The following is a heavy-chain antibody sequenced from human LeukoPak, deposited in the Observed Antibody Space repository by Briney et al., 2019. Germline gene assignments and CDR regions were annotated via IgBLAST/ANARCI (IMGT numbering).Heavy chain of an antibody. CDR1: GFTFDDYA. J-gene: IGHJ3*02. D-gene: IGHD6-6*01. Sequence: GGSLRLSCAASGFTFDDYAMHWVRQAPGKGLEWVSGISWNSGSIGYADSVKGRFTISRDNAKNSLYLQMNSLRAEDTAVYYCAKAPIKYTSSSDAFDIWGQGTMVTVSS. V-gene: IGHV3-9*01. CDR2: ISWNSGSI. CDR3: AKAPIKYTSSSDAFDI.